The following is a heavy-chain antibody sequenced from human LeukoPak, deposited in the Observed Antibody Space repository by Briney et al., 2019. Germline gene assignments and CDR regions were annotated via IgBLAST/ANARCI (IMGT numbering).Heavy chain of an antibody. V-gene: IGHV3-48*03. CDR3: ARGTMIVRAFDI. CDR2: ISSSGSTI. J-gene: IGHJ3*02. Sequence: GGPLRLSCAASGFTFSSYEMNWVRQAPGKGLEWVSYISSSGSTIYYADSVKGRFTISRDNAKNSLYLQMNSLRAEDTAVYYCARGTMIVRAFDIWGQGTMVTVSS. CDR1: GFTFSSYE. D-gene: IGHD3-22*01.